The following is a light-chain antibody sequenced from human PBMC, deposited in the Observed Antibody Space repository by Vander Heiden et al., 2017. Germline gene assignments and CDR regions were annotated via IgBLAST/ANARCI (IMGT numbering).Light chain of an antibody. Sequence: QSVLTQPPSASGTPGQRVTISCSGSTSNIGSNTVNWYQQLTGTAPKLLIYSNNQRPSGVPDQFSGSKSGTSASLAISGLQSEDEADYYCAAWDDSLNGWVFGGGTKLTVL. J-gene: IGLJ3*02. CDR1: TSNIGSNT. CDR3: AAWDDSLNGWV. CDR2: SNN. V-gene: IGLV1-44*01.